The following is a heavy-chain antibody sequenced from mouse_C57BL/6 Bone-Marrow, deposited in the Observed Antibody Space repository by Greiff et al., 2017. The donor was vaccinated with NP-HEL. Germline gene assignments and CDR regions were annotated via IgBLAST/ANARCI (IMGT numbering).Heavy chain of an antibody. CDR1: GYTFTSYW. J-gene: IGHJ2*01. CDR2: IDPSDSYT. CDR3: ARDPFDY. V-gene: IGHV1-50*01. Sequence: QVQLKQPGAELVKPGASVKLSCKASGYTFTSYWMQWVKQRPGQGLEWIGEIDPSDSYTNYNQKFKGKATLTVDTSSSTAYMQLSSLTSEDSAVYYCARDPFDYWGQGTTLTVSS.